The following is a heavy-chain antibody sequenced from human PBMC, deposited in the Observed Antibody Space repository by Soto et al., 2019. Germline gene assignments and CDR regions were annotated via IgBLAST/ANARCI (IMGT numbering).Heavy chain of an antibody. Sequence: SETLSLTCTVSAGSISSRSDYWGWIRQTPGKGLEWNGSIYYSGSTYYNPSLKSRVTISVDTSKNQFSLKLSSVTAADTAVYYCASRGYSYGPFDYWGQGTLVTVSS. V-gene: IGHV4-39*01. J-gene: IGHJ4*02. CDR1: AGSISSRSDY. CDR2: IYYSGST. CDR3: ASRGYSYGPFDY. D-gene: IGHD5-18*01.